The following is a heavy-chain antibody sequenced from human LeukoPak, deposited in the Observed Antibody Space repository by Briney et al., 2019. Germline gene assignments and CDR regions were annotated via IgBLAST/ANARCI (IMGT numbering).Heavy chain of an antibody. CDR2: IYHSGST. V-gene: IGHV4-59*12. CDR1: GGSIRDYY. J-gene: IGHJ6*03. CDR3: ARDLGPIYYYYYMDV. Sequence: SETLSLTCTVSGGSIRDYYWSWIRQPPGKGLEWIGYIYHSGSTYYNPSLKSRVTISVDTSKNQFSLKLSSVTAADTAVYYCARDLGPIYYYYYMDVWGKGTTVTVSS.